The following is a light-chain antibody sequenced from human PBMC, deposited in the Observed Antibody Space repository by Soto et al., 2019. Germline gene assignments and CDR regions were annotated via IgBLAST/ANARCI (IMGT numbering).Light chain of an antibody. CDR1: QSVLSSSNNKNY. V-gene: IGKV4-1*01. J-gene: IGKJ2*01. Sequence: DIVMTQSSDSLAVSLGERATINCKSSQSVLSSSNNKNYLAWYQKKPGQPPKLLIYWASMRESGVPDRFSGSGSGTEFTLTIGSLQSEDVAVYYCQQCYATPYTFGQGTKLEIK. CDR3: QQCYATPYT. CDR2: WAS.